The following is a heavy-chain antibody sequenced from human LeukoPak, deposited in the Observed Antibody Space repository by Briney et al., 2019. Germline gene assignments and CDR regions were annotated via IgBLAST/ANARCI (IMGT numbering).Heavy chain of an antibody. Sequence: AAVKVSCKVSGYTLTELSMHWVRQAPGKGLEWMGGFDPEDGETIYAQKFQGRVTMTEDTSTDTAYMELSSLRSEDTAVYYCATASGYPYDAFDIWGQGTMVTVSS. V-gene: IGHV1-24*01. J-gene: IGHJ3*02. CDR2: FDPEDGET. D-gene: IGHD3-16*02. CDR3: ATASGYPYDAFDI. CDR1: GYTLTELS.